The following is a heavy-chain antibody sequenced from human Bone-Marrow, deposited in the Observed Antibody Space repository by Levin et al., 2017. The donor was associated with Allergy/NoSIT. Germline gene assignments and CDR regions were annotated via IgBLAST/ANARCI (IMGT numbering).Heavy chain of an antibody. CDR1: GYTFTHFY. V-gene: IGHV1-2*02. J-gene: IGHJ5*02. Sequence: ASVKVSCKASGYTFTHFYMHWVRQAPGQGLEWMGWISPGSGATNYAQKFQGRVTMTSDTSISTAYMELSGLTSDDTAVYFCFHYDFTHPWGQGTLVTVSS. CDR3: FHYDFTHP. CDR2: ISPGSGAT. D-gene: IGHD3-3*01.